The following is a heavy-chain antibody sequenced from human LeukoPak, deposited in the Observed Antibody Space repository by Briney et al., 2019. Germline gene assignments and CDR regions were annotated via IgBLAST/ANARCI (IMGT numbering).Heavy chain of an antibody. V-gene: IGHV4-31*03. D-gene: IGHD4-23*01. CDR1: GGSISSGGYF. CDR3: ARGAGITVVPYFDY. J-gene: IGHJ4*02. Sequence: SSETLSLTCTVSGGSISSGGYFWSWIRQHPGKGLEWIGYIYYSGSTYYNPSIKSRVTISVDTSKNQFSLKLSSVTAADTAVYYCARGAGITVVPYFDYWGQGTLVTVSS. CDR2: IYYSGST.